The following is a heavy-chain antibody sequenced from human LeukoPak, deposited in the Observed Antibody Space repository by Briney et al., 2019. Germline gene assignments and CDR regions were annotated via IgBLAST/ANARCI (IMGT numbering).Heavy chain of an antibody. CDR1: GFTFSSYG. J-gene: IGHJ2*01. Sequence: PGGSLRLSCAASGFTFSSYGMHWVRQAPGKGLEWVAFIRYDGSNKYYADSVKGRFTISRDNAKNSLYLQMSNLRAEDTAFYHCARVPGFGESYWYFDLWGRGTLVTVSS. CDR2: IRYDGSNK. CDR3: ARVPGFGESYWYFDL. V-gene: IGHV3-30*02. D-gene: IGHD3-10*01.